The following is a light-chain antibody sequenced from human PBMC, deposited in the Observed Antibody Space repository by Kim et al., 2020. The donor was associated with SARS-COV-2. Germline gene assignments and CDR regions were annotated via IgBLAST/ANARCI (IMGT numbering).Light chain of an antibody. Sequence: QSALTQPASVSGSPGQSITISCTGTSDDIGGYNYVSWYQQHPGKAPKLMIYDVSNRPSGVSNRFSGSKSGNTASLTISGLQAEDESDYYCSSYAISNTLVFGGGTQLTVL. CDR2: DVS. CDR1: SDDIGGYNY. V-gene: IGLV2-14*03. J-gene: IGLJ2*01. CDR3: SSYAISNTLV.